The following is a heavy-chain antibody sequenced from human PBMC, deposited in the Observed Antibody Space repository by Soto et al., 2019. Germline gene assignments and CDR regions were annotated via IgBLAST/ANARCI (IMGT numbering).Heavy chain of an antibody. CDR1: GDSISRGDSA. CDR2: IYNGGST. J-gene: IGHJ4*02. CDR3: ARGPSGDKVDY. V-gene: IGHV4-30-4*01. Sequence: QVQLHESGPGLVKPSQTLSLTCTVSGDSISRGDSAWSWIRQSPGEGLEWIGHIYNGGSTNNNPSLYSRLSIPVDVSKNQFSLQLSSVTAADTALYYCARGPSGDKVDYWGQGTLVTVSS. D-gene: IGHD5-12*01.